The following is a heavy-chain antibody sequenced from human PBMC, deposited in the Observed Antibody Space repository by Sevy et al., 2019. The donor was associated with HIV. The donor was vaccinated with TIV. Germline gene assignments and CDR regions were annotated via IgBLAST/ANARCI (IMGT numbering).Heavy chain of an antibody. V-gene: IGHV6-1*01. CDR2: TYYRSKWYN. CDR1: GDSVSSNSAA. Sequence: SQTLSLTCAISGDSVSSNSAAWNWIRQSPSRGLEWLGRTYYRSKWYNDYAVSVKSRITINPDTSKNQFSLQLNSVTPEDTAVYYCAKEARPNSPRYYYYYYGMDVWGQRTTVTVSS. CDR3: AKEARPNSPRYYYYYYGMDV. J-gene: IGHJ6*02. D-gene: IGHD1-7*01.